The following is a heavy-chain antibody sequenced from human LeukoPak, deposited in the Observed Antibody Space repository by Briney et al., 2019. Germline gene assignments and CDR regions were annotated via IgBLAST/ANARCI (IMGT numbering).Heavy chain of an antibody. CDR3: ATETISGSSGRRIRWFDP. Sequence: ASVKDSSKVSGYTPTELSMHWVRQAPGKGREWMGGSDPEDGETIYAQKFQGRDTMTADTTTDTAYMELSSLRSEDTAVYYCATETISGSSGRRIRWFDPWGQGTLVTVSS. J-gene: IGHJ5*02. CDR1: GYTPTELS. CDR2: SDPEDGET. D-gene: IGHD1-26*01. V-gene: IGHV1-24*01.